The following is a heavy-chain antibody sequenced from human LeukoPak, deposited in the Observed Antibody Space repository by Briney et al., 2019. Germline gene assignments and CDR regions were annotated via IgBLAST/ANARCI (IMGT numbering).Heavy chain of an antibody. CDR2: ISSSSSYI. D-gene: IGHD6-13*01. CDR3: ARSIAAAGLDY. Sequence: PGGSLRLSCAASGFTFSTYWMHWVRQAPGKGLEWVSSISSSSSYIYYADSVKGRFTMSRDNAKNSLHLQMNSLRAEDTAVYYCARSIAAAGLDYWGQGTLVTVSS. J-gene: IGHJ4*02. CDR1: GFTFSTYW. V-gene: IGHV3-21*01.